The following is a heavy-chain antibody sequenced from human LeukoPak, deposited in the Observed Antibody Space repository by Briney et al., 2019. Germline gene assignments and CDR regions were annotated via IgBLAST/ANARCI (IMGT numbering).Heavy chain of an antibody. V-gene: IGHV3-23*01. CDR2: ISATDVRT. J-gene: IGHJ4*02. Sequence: GGSLRLSCAASGFTFSIYAMSWVRQAPGKGLEWVSAISATDVRTYYADSVKGRFTISRDNSKRTLYLQMNSLRAEDTALYCCAKDLSGSFDYWGQGSLVTASS. CDR1: GFTFSIYA. CDR3: AKDLSGSFDY. D-gene: IGHD1-26*01.